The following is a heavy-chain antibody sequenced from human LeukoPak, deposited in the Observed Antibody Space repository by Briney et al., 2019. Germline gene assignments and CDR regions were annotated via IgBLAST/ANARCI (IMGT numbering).Heavy chain of an antibody. CDR3: ARDGEWELTSYAFDI. CDR2: ISSSSSYI. V-gene: IGHV3-21*01. J-gene: IGHJ3*02. Sequence: GGSLRLSCAASGFTFSSYSMNWVRQAPGKGLEWVSSISSSSSYIYYADSVKGRFTISRDNAKNSLYLQMNSLRAEDTAVYYCARDGEWELTSYAFDIWGQGTMVTVSS. CDR1: GFTFSSYS. D-gene: IGHD1-26*01.